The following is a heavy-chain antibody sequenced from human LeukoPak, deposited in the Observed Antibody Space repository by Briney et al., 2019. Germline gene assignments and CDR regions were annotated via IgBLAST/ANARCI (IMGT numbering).Heavy chain of an antibody. Sequence: GGSLRLSCAASGFTFSSYAMHWVRQAPGKGLEWVAVISYDGSNKYYADSVKGRFTISRGNSKNTLYLQMNSLRAEDTAVYYCASTRYDSSGYYYSYWGQGTLVTVSS. J-gene: IGHJ4*02. CDR3: ASTRYDSSGYYYSY. CDR2: ISYDGSNK. CDR1: GFTFSSYA. V-gene: IGHV3-30-3*01. D-gene: IGHD3-22*01.